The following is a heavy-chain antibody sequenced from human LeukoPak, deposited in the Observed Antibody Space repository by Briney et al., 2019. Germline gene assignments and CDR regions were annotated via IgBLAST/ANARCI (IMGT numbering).Heavy chain of an antibody. J-gene: IGHJ4*02. Sequence: GGSLRLSCAASGFTFSGCWMSWVRQAPGKGLEWVANIKGDGSRKYYVDSVKGRFTISRDNAKNSLYLQMNSLRAEDTAVYYCVSRLVPGLSWGQGTLVTVSS. V-gene: IGHV3-7*01. D-gene: IGHD4-11*01. CDR2: IKGDGSRK. CDR1: GFTFSGCW. CDR3: VSRLVPGLS.